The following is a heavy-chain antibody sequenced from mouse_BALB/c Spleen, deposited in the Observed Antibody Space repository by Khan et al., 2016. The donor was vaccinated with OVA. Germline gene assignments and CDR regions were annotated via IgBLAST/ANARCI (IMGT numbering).Heavy chain of an antibody. CDR2: IDPYDSET. CDR3: ARNPFAY. CDR1: GYTFTSYW. J-gene: IGHJ3*01. Sequence: VQLQQSGAELVRPGASVKLSCEASGYTFTSYWMNWVKQSPEQGLEWIGRIDPYDSETHYNQNFKDKAILTVEKSSSTAYMQLSSLTSEDSAVSYCARNPFAYWGQGTLVTVSA. V-gene: IGHV1-52*01.